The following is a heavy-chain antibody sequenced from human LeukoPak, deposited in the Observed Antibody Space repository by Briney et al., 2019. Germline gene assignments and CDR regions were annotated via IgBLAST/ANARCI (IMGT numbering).Heavy chain of an antibody. Sequence: GGSLRLSCAASGFTFSSYGMHWVRQAPGKGLEWVAVISYDGSNKYYADSVKGRFTISRDNSKNTLYLQMNSLRAEDTAVYYCARRAGGYSHPYDYWGQGVLVTVSS. D-gene: IGHD4-23*01. CDR3: ARRAGGYSHPYDY. J-gene: IGHJ4*02. CDR1: GFTFSSYG. CDR2: ISYDGSNK. V-gene: IGHV3-30*03.